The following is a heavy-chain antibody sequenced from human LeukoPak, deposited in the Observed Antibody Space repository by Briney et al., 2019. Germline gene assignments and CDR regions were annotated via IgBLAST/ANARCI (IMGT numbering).Heavy chain of an antibody. CDR2: MNPNSGNT. CDR1: GYTFTSYD. CDR3: ARWLGGSSRRGLYYFDY. Sequence: RASVKVSCKASGYTFTSYDINWVRQATGQGLEWMGWMNPNSGNTGYAQKFQGRVTITRNTSISTAYMELSSLRSEDTAVYYCARWLGGSSRRGLYYFDYWGQGTLVTVSS. J-gene: IGHJ4*02. V-gene: IGHV1-8*03. D-gene: IGHD3-10*01.